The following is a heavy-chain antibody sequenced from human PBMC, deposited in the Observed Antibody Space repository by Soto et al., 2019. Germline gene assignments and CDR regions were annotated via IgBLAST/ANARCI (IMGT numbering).Heavy chain of an antibody. CDR3: AREGRWAYYYDSESRFDP. Sequence: SVKVSCKASGGTFSSYAISWVRQAPGQGLEWMGGIIPIFGTANYAQKFQGRVTITADESTSTAYMELSSLRSEDTAVYYCAREGRWAYYYDSESRFDPWGPGTLVTVSS. V-gene: IGHV1-69*13. CDR1: GGTFSSYA. CDR2: IIPIFGTA. J-gene: IGHJ5*02. D-gene: IGHD3-22*01.